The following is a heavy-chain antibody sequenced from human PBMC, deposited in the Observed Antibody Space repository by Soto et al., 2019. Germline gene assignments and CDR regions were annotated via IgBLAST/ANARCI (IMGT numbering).Heavy chain of an antibody. CDR1: GYTLTELS. V-gene: IGHV1-24*01. CDR3: ATPGPYCTNGVCLYYFDY. CDR2: FDPEDGET. J-gene: IGHJ4*02. Sequence: ASVKVSCKVSGYTLTELSMHWVRQAPGKRLEWMGGFDPEDGETIYAQKFQGRVTMTEDTSTDTAYMELSSLRSEDTAVYYCATPGPYCTNGVCLYYFDYWGQGTLVTFSS. D-gene: IGHD2-8*01.